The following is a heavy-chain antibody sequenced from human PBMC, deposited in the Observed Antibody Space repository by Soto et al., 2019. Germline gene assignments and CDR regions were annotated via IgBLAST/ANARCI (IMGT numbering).Heavy chain of an antibody. CDR3: ARGRYGSGSYRLHYYYGLDV. CDR1: GGSFSGYF. CDR2: INHSGST. V-gene: IGHV4-34*01. Sequence: SETLSLTCAVYGGSFSGYFCTWIRQPPGKWLEWIGEINHSGSTNYNPSLKSRVTTSVDTSKNQFSLKLRSVTAADTAVYYCARGRYGSGSYRLHYYYGLDVWGQGTTVTSP. D-gene: IGHD3-10*01. J-gene: IGHJ6*02.